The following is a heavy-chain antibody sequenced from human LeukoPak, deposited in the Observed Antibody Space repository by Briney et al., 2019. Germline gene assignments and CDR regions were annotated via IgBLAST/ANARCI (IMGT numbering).Heavy chain of an antibody. CDR2: ISSSSSYI. Sequence: NPGGSLRLSCAASGLTFSSYSMNWVRQAPGKGLEWVSSISSSSSYIYYADSVKGRFTISRDNAKNSLYLQMNSLRAEDTAVYYCARDREGRFDYWGQGTLVTVSS. CDR3: ARDREGRFDY. J-gene: IGHJ4*02. CDR1: GLTFSSYS. V-gene: IGHV3-21*01.